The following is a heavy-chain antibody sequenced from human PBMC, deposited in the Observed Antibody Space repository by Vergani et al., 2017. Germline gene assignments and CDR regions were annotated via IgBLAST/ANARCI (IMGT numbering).Heavy chain of an antibody. D-gene: IGHD3-22*01. Sequence: EVQLLESGGGLVQPGGSLRLSCAASGFTFSSYAMSWVRQAPGKGLEWVSAISGSGGSTYYADSVKGRFTTSRDNSKNTLYLQMNSLRAEDTAVYYCAKVSSGSLTGGAYYYYGMDVWGQGTTVTVSS. CDR3: AKVSSGSLTGGAYYYYGMDV. V-gene: IGHV3-23*01. CDR2: ISGSGGST. CDR1: GFTFSSYA. J-gene: IGHJ6*02.